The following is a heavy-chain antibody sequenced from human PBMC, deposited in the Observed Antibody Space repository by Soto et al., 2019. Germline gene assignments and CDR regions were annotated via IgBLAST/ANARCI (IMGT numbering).Heavy chain of an antibody. V-gene: IGHV1-8*01. CDR2: MNPNSGNT. CDR3: ARRGYSSSWYYYYYYGMDV. D-gene: IGHD6-13*01. CDR1: GYTFTSYD. Sequence: QVQLVQSGAEVKKPGASVKVSCKASGYTFTSYDINWVRQATGQGLEWMGWMNPNSGNTGYAQKFQGRVTMTRNTSKSTAYMELSSLRYEDTAVYYCARRGYSSSWYYYYYYGMDVWGQGTTVTVSS. J-gene: IGHJ6*02.